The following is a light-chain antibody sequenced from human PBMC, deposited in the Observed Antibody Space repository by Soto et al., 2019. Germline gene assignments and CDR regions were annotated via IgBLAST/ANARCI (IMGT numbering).Light chain of an antibody. V-gene: IGKV3-20*01. CDR1: QSVSSSY. CDR2: GAY. CDR3: QQYGRSPRT. Sequence: EIVLTQSPGTLSLSPGERATLSCRASQSVSSSYLAWYQQKPGQAPRLLIYGAYRRATGIPDRFSGSGSGKDFTLTISRLEPEDFAVYYCQQYGRSPRTFGQGTKLEIK. J-gene: IGKJ2*01.